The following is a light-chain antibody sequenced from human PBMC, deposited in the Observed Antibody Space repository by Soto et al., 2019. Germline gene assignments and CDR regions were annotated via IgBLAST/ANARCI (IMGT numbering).Light chain of an antibody. CDR1: SGHSSHA. CDR3: QTWGTGIHVV. J-gene: IGLJ2*01. Sequence: QPVLTQSPSASASLGASVKLTCTLSSGHSSHAIAWHQQRPGKGPRYLLKLSSDGSHTKGDGIPDRFSGSSSGAERYLTISSLQSEDEADYYCQTWGTGIHVVFGGGTKLTVL. V-gene: IGLV4-69*01. CDR2: LSSDGSH.